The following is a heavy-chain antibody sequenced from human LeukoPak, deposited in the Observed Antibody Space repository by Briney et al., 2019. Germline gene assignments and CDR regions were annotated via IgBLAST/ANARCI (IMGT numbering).Heavy chain of an antibody. V-gene: IGHV4-4*07. J-gene: IGHJ4*02. CDR2: IYTSGST. D-gene: IGHD5-18*01. CDR1: GGSISSYY. CDR3: AREGYSSFPFDF. Sequence: SETLSLTCTVSGGSISSYYWSWIRQPAGKGLEWIGRIYTSGSTNYNPSLKSRVTISVDTSKNQFSLKLSSVTAADTAVYYCAREGYSSFPFDFWGQGTLVTVSS.